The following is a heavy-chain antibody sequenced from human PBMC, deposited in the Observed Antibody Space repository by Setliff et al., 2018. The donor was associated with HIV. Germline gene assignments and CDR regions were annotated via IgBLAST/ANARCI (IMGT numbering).Heavy chain of an antibody. V-gene: IGHV4-39*07. CDR3: ARGRKRDGYNFYYYYMDV. CDR2: IYYSGST. CDR1: GGSISSSSYS. J-gene: IGHJ6*03. Sequence: SETLSLTCTVSGGSISSSSYSWGWIRQPPGKGLEWIGSIYYSGSTNYNPSLKSRVPISVDTSKNQFSLKLSSVTAADTAVYYCARGRKRDGYNFYYYYMDVWDKGTTVTVSS. D-gene: IGHD5-12*01.